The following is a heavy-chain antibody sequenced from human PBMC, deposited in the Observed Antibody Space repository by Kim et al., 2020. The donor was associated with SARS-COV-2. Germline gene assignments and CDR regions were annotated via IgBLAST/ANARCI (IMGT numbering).Heavy chain of an antibody. CDR2: INHSGST. Sequence: SETLSLTCAVYGGSFSGYYWSWIRQPPGKGLEWIGEINHSGSTNYNPSLKSRVTISVDTSKNQFSLKLSSVTAADTAVYYCARVMITFGGVIALGIDYWGQGTLVTVSS. V-gene: IGHV4-34*01. CDR1: GGSFSGYY. D-gene: IGHD3-16*02. CDR3: ARVMITFGGVIALGIDY. J-gene: IGHJ4*02.